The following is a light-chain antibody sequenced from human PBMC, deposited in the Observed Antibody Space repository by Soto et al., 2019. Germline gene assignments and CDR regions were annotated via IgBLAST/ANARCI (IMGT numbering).Light chain of an antibody. CDR2: EVS. V-gene: IGLV2-14*01. J-gene: IGLJ3*02. CDR3: SSYTTRSTGV. Sequence: QSALTQPASVSGSPGQSITISCTGTSSDVGGYNYVSWYQQHPGKAPKLMIFEVSNRPSGVSYRFSGSKSDNTASLTISGLQAEDEAEYFCSSYTTRSTGVFGGGTQLTVL. CDR1: SSDVGGYNY.